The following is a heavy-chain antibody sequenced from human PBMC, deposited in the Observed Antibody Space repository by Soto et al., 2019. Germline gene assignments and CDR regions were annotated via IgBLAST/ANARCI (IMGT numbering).Heavy chain of an antibody. CDR2: INHLGSI. CDR3: ARGGISHWAYFYYMDV. Sequence: SETLSLTCVVSGGSLGEYFWSWIRQPPGMALEWIGEINHLGSINYNPSLKSRVTMSVDTSKNQFSLTLNSVTAADTATYYCARGGISHWAYFYYMDVWGKGTTVTVSS. V-gene: IGHV4-34*01. CDR1: GGSLGEYF. J-gene: IGHJ6*03. D-gene: IGHD2-21*01.